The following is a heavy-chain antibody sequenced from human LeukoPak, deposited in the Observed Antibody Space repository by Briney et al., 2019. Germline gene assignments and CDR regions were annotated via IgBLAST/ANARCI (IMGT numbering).Heavy chain of an antibody. D-gene: IGHD3-16*02. CDR1: GFTFSSYG. V-gene: IGHV3-30*02. Sequence: GGSLRLSCAASGFTFSSYGMHWVRQAPGKGLEWVAFIRYDGSNEYYADSVKGRFTIPRDNSKNTLYLQMNSLRAEDTAVYYCAKAGPEYYDYVWGSYRYYGYYFDYWGQGTLVTVSS. J-gene: IGHJ4*02. CDR2: IRYDGSNE. CDR3: AKAGPEYYDYVWGSYRYYGYYFDY.